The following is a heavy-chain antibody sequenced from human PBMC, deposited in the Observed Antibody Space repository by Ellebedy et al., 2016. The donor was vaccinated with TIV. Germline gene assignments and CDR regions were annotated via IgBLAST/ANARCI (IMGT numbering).Heavy chain of an antibody. CDR2: LNVDIGGT. D-gene: IGHD2-15*01. CDR1: GYTFTGYY. J-gene: IGHJ4*02. Sequence: AASVKVSCKASGYTFTGYYMHWVRQAPGQGPEWMGWLNVDIGGTHYAQKFQGRVTMTTDTSTSTAYMELRSLRSDDSAVYYCARDLLGDHLPHDYWGQGTLVTVSS. V-gene: IGHV1-2*02. CDR3: ARDLLGDHLPHDY.